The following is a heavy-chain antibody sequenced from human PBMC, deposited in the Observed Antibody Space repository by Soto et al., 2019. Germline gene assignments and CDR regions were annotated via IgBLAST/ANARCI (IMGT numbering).Heavy chain of an antibody. CDR2: INPAGNVQ. V-gene: IGHV3-7*01. Sequence: PGGSLRLSCTASGLTFSISWMTWVRQAPGEGLEWVSNINPAGNVQHYADSVKERFTISRDNAKNSLFLQMSGLRVEDTAVYYCARRKYCPSTTCFDFWGQGTLVTVSS. CDR3: ARRKYCPSTTCFDF. J-gene: IGHJ4*02. CDR1: GLTFSISW. D-gene: IGHD2-2*01.